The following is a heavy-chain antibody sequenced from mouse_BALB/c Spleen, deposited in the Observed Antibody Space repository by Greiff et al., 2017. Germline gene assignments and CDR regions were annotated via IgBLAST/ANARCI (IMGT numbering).Heavy chain of an antibody. J-gene: IGHJ2*01. CDR2: IYPYNGGT. CDR1: GYTFTDYN. V-gene: IGHV1S29*02. Sequence: VQLQQSGPELVKPGASVKISCKASGYTFTDYNMHWVKQSHGKSLEWIGYIYPYNGGTGYNQKFKSKATLTVDNSSSTAYMELRSLTSEDSAVYYCVCSYDYDGDFDYWGQGTTLTVSS. CDR3: VCSYDYDGDFDY. D-gene: IGHD2-4*01.